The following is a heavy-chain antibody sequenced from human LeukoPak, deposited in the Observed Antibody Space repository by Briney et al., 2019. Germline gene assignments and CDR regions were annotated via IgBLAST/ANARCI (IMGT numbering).Heavy chain of an antibody. V-gene: IGHV3-23*01. CDR3: AKNYGSGSYYTHPLPHYYYYYMDV. J-gene: IGHJ6*03. Sequence: PGGSLRLSCAASGFTFSSYAMSWVRQAPGKGLGWVSAISGSGGSTYYADSVKGRFTISRDNSKNTLYLQMNSLRAEDTAVYYCAKNYGSGSYYTHPLPHYYYYYMDVWGKGTTVTVSS. D-gene: IGHD3-10*01. CDR2: ISGSGGST. CDR1: GFTFSSYA.